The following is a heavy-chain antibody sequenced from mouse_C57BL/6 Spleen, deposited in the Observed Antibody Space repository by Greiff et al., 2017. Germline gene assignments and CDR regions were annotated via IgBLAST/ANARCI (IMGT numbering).Heavy chain of an antibody. CDR2: IDPENGDT. Sequence: EVKLMESGAELVRPGASVKLSCTASGFNIKDDYMHWVKQRPEQGLEWIGWIDPENGDTEYASKFQGKSTITADTSSNTAYLQLSCLTSEVTAVYYCTTGDYGFDYWGQGTTLTVSS. CDR1: GFNIKDDY. V-gene: IGHV14-4*01. D-gene: IGHD2-4*01. J-gene: IGHJ2*01. CDR3: TTGDYGFDY.